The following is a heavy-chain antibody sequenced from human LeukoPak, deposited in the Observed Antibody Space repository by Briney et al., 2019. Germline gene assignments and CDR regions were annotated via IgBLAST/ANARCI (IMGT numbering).Heavy chain of an antibody. V-gene: IGHV4-38-2*02. CDR1: GYSISSGYY. D-gene: IGHD2-15*01. Sequence: PSETLSLTCTVSGYSISSGYYWGWIRQPPGKGLEWIGSIYHSGSTNYNPSLKSRVTISVDTSKNQFSLKLSSVTAADTAVYYCARVVVAATQRYYYYYMDVWGKGTTVTVSS. CDR2: IYHSGST. CDR3: ARVVVAATQRYYYYYMDV. J-gene: IGHJ6*03.